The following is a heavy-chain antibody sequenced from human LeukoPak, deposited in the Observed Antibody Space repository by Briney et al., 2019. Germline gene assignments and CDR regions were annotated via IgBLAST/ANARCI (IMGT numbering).Heavy chain of an antibody. J-gene: IGHJ4*02. CDR3: AKDPLRGSGYYPSDY. CDR1: GFTFSSYA. V-gene: IGHV3-23*01. D-gene: IGHD3-22*01. CDR2: ISGSGGST. Sequence: GGSLRLSCAASGFTFSSYAMSWVRQAPVKGLEWVSAISGSGGSTYYADSVKGRFTISRDNSKNTLYLQMNSLRAEDTAVYYCAKDPLRGSGYYPSDYWGQGTLVTVSS.